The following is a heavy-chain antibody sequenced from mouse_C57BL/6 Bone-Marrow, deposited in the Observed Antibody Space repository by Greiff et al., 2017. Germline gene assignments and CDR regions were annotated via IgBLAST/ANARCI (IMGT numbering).Heavy chain of an antibody. Sequence: VMLVESGAELARPGASVKLSCKASGYTFTSYGISWVKQRTGQGLEWIGEIYPRSGNTYYNEKFKGKATLTADKSSSTAYMELRSLTSEDSAVYFCARRSIYDGFAYWGQGTLVTVSA. CDR1: GYTFTSYG. D-gene: IGHD2-3*01. CDR3: ARRSIYDGFAY. CDR2: IYPRSGNT. J-gene: IGHJ3*01. V-gene: IGHV1-81*01.